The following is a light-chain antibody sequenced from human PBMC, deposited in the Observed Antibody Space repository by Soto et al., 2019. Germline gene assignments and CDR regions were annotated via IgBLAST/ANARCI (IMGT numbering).Light chain of an antibody. J-gene: IGKJ1*01. CDR1: QSISIW. Sequence: DIHMTQSPSTLSASVGDRVTITCRASQSISIWLAWYQQKPGKAPNLLIYKTSSLETGVPSRFSGSGSGTEFTLTISRLQPDDFATYYCQHWNDYSWTFGQGTKVAVK. V-gene: IGKV1-5*03. CDR2: KTS. CDR3: QHWNDYSWT.